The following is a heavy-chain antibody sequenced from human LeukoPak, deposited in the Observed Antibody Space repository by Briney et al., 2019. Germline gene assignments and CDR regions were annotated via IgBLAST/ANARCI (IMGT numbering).Heavy chain of an antibody. J-gene: IGHJ4*02. V-gene: IGHV3-48*01. CDR3: AREYDSRARFDS. CDR2: ISSSGSPI. CDR1: GESFIRHT. D-gene: IGHD6-13*01. Sequence: GGSLRLSCVGSGESFIRHTMIWVRRAPGKGLEWIAYISSSGSPIYYADSVKGRFTVSRDNARTSLFLHMNSLRAEDTAVYYCAREYDSRARFDSWGQGTLVTVSS.